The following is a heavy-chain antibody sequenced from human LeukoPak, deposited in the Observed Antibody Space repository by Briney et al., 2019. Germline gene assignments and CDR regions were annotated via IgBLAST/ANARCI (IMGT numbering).Heavy chain of an antibody. D-gene: IGHD4-17*01. CDR1: GGSFSGYY. J-gene: IGHJ5*02. CDR2: INHSGST. CDR3: ARRYYGDYVIWFDP. V-gene: IGHV4-34*01. Sequence: SETLSLTCAVYGGSFSGYYWSWIRQPPGKGLEWIGEINHSGSTNYNPSLKSRVTISVDTSKNQFSLKLSSVTAADTAVYYCARRYYGDYVIWFDPWGQGTLVTVSS.